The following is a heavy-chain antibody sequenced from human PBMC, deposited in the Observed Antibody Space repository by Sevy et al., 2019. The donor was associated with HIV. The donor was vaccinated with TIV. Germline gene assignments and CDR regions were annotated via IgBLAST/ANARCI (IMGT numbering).Heavy chain of an antibody. CDR3: ARDPGSSWSSFDY. V-gene: IGHV3-30-3*01. Sequence: GGSLRLSCAASGFIFGSYAMNWVRQAPGKGLEWVAVISYDGSHKYYADSVKGRFTISRDSSKNKLYLQMHSLRTDDTAVCYCARDPGSSWSSFDYWGQGTLVTVSS. CDR2: ISYDGSHK. J-gene: IGHJ4*02. D-gene: IGHD6-13*01. CDR1: GFIFGSYA.